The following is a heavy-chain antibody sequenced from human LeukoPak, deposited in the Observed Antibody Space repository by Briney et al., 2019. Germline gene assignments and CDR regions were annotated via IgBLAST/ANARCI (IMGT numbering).Heavy chain of an antibody. D-gene: IGHD3-3*01. V-gene: IGHV3-49*04. J-gene: IGHJ4*02. CDR2: IRSKAYGGTT. CDR3: TRDGGYDFWSGTADY. CDR1: GFTFGDYA. Sequence: GVLRLSCTASGFTFGDYAMSWVRQAPGKGLEWVGFIRSKAYGGTTEYAASVKGRFTISRDDSKSIAYLQMNSLKTEDTAVYYCTRDGGYDFWSGTADYWGQGTLVTVSS.